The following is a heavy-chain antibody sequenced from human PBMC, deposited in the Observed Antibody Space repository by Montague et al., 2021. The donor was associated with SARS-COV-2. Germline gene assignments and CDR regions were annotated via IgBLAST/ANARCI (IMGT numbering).Heavy chain of an antibody. J-gene: IGHJ4*02. D-gene: IGHD4-23*01. Sequence: SETLSLTCAVYGGSFSGYYWTWIRQSPGRGLEWIAEINHSGTTNYNFNPSLRSRVTISVDTSKSQFSLKLSSVTAADTGVYYCARWDPQTLTLIGLRGKSASDYWGQGILVTVSP. CDR3: ARWDPQTLTLIGLRGKSASDY. V-gene: IGHV4-34*01. CDR1: GGSFSGYY. CDR2: INHSGTT.